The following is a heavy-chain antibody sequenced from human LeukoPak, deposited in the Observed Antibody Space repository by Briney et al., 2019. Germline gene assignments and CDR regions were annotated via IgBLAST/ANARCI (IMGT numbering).Heavy chain of an antibody. J-gene: IGHJ6*02. D-gene: IGHD3-9*01. CDR3: AGEDADILTGYSPDYYYYGMDV. CDR1: GFTVSSNY. V-gene: IGHV3-66*01. CDR2: IYSGGST. Sequence: GGSLRLSCAASGFTVSSNYMSWVRQAPGKGLEWVSVIYSGGSTYYADSVKGRFTISRDNSKNTLYLQMNSLRAEDTAVYYCAGEDADILTGYSPDYYYYGMDVWGQGTTVTVSS.